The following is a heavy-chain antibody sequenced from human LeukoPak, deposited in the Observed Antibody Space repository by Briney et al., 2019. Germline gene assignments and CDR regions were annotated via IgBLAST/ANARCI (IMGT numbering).Heavy chain of an antibody. CDR3: ARDGRYLSGGTPPDY. CDR1: GYTFTAYY. V-gene: IGHV1-2*02. Sequence: GASVKVSCKASGYTFTAYYLHWVRQAPGQGLEWMGWINSNSGGTNYARKFQGRVTMTRDTSISAAYMELSRLRSDDSAVYYCARDGRYLSGGTPPDYWGQGTLVTVSS. D-gene: IGHD2-15*01. J-gene: IGHJ4*02. CDR2: INSNSGGT.